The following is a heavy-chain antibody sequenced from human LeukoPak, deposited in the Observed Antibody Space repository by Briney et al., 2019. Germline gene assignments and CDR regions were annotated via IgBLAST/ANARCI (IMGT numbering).Heavy chain of an antibody. J-gene: IGHJ3*02. CDR1: GFTFDDYA. D-gene: IGHD1-26*01. CDR3: ASGVGADAFDI. Sequence: PGGSLRLSCAASGFTFDDYAMHWVRQAPGKGLEWVSGISWNSGSIGYADSVKGRFTISRDNAKNSLYLQMNSLRAEDTAVYYCASGVGADAFDIWGQGTMVTVSS. V-gene: IGHV3-9*01. CDR2: ISWNSGSI.